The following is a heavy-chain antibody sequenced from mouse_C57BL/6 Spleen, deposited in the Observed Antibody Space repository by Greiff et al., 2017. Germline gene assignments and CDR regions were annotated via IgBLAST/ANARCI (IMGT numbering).Heavy chain of an antibody. CDR3: ARGDYYGSSYPYWYFDV. CDR1: GYSITSGYY. Sequence: EVQLQQSGPGLVKPSPSLSLTCSVTGYSITSGYYWNWIRQFPGNKLEWMGYISYDGSNNYNPSLKNRISITRDTSKNQFFLKLNSVTTEDTATYYCARGDYYGSSYPYWYFDVWGTGTSVTVSS. V-gene: IGHV3-6*01. J-gene: IGHJ1*03. D-gene: IGHD1-1*01. CDR2: ISYDGSN.